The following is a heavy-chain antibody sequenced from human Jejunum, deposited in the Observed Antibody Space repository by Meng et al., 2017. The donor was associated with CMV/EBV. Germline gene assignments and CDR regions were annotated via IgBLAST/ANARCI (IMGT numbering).Heavy chain of an antibody. CDR3: ARRGQV. CDR1: DNSITYYA. V-gene: IGHV3-23*01. Sequence: SLKISCAASDNSITYYAMDWVRQAPGKGLEWVSAILVDSITTYYADSVKGRFTISRDNSKNMMYLQMNSLRLEDTAVYFCARRGQVWGQGALVTVSS. CDR2: ILVDSITT. J-gene: IGHJ4*02.